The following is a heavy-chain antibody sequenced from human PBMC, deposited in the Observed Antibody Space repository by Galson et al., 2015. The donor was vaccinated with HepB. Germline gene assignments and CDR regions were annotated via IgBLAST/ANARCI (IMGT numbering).Heavy chain of an antibody. Sequence: SLRLSCAAYGFTFSSYGMHWVRQAPGKGLEWVAVISYDGSNKYYADSVKGRFTISRDNSKNTLYLQMNSLRAEDTVLYYCAKDGGYDFWSGLSHWFDPWGQGTLVTVSS. CDR1: GFTFSSYG. D-gene: IGHD3-3*01. J-gene: IGHJ5*02. CDR2: ISYDGSNK. V-gene: IGHV3-30*18. CDR3: AKDGGYDFWSGLSHWFDP.